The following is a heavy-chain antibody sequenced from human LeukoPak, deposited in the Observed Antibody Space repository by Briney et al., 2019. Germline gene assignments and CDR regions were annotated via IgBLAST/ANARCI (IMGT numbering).Heavy chain of an antibody. V-gene: IGHV4-59*08. D-gene: IGHD2-21*01. CDR3: ARGGVVVQDAFDI. Sequence: PSGTLSLTCTVSAGSISSYYWGWIRQPPGKGLEWIGSIYSSGNTNDNPSLKSRLTISVNTSKNQFSLKLTSVTAADTAMYYCARGGVVVQDAFDIWGQGTMVTVSS. CDR2: IYSSGNT. J-gene: IGHJ3*02. CDR1: AGSISSYY.